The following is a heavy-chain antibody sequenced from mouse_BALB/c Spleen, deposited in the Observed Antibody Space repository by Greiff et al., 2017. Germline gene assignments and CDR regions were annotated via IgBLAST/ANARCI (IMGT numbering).Heavy chain of an antibody. V-gene: IGHV2-9*02. CDR2: IWAGGST. D-gene: IGHD2-1*01. J-gene: IGHJ4*01. Sequence: VKLVESGPGLVAPSQSLSITCTVSGFSLTSYGVHWVRQPPGKGLEWLGVIWAGGSTNYNSALMSRLSISKDNSKSQVFLKMNSLQTDDTAMYYCARDPFYYGNYVNYAMDYWGQGTSVTVSS. CDR3: ARDPFYYGNYVNYAMDY. CDR1: GFSLTSYG.